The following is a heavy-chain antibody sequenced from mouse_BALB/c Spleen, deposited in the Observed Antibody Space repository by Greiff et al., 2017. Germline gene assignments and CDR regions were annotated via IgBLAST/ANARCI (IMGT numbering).Heavy chain of an antibody. CDR3: ARLDYYYGSSRYAMDY. V-gene: IGHV3-2*02. Sequence: EVKLVESGPGLVKPSQSLSLTCTVTGYSITSDYAWNWIRQFPGNKLEWMGYISYSGSTSYNPSLKSRISITRDTSKNQFFLQLNSVTTEDTATYYCARLDYYYGSSRYAMDYWGQGTSVTVSS. CDR2: ISYSGST. D-gene: IGHD1-1*01. CDR1: GYSITSDYA. J-gene: IGHJ4*01.